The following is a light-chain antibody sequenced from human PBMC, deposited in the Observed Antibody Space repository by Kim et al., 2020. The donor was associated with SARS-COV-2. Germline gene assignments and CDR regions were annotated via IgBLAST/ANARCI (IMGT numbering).Light chain of an antibody. CDR1: SLRSYY. Sequence: SSELTQDPAVSVALGQTVRITCQGDSLRSYYASWYQQKPGQAPVLVIYGKNNRPSGIPDRFSGSSSGNTASLTITGAQAEDEADYYCNSRDSSGNHHVVFGGGTNLTVL. J-gene: IGLJ2*01. CDR2: GKN. V-gene: IGLV3-19*01. CDR3: NSRDSSGNHHVV.